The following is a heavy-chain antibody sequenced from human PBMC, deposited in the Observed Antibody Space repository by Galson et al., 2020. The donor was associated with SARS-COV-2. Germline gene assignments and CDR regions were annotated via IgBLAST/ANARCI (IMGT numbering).Heavy chain of an antibody. V-gene: IGHV3-21*01. J-gene: IGHJ4*02. CDR3: ARDSPGITGTKFNYFDY. CDR2: ISSSSSYI. Sequence: GGSLRLSCAASGFTFSSYSMNWVRQAPGKGLEWVSSISSSSSYIYYADSVKGRFTISRDNAKNSLYLQMNSLRAEDTAVYYCARDSPGITGTKFNYFDYWGQGTLVTVSS. D-gene: IGHD1-7*01. CDR1: GFTFSSYS.